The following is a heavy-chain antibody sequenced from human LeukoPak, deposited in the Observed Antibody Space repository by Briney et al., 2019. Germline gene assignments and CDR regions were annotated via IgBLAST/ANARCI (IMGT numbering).Heavy chain of an antibody. V-gene: IGHV4-39*01. Sequence: PSETLSLTCTVSGGSISSSSYYWGWIRQPPGKGLEWIGSIYYSGDAYYNPSLKSRVTISVDTSKNQFSLKLSSVTAADTAVYYCASGSVRYYYDSSGSATFDYWGQGTLVTVSS. J-gene: IGHJ4*02. CDR3: ASGSVRYYYDSSGSATFDY. CDR1: GGSISSSSYY. CDR2: IYYSGDA. D-gene: IGHD3-22*01.